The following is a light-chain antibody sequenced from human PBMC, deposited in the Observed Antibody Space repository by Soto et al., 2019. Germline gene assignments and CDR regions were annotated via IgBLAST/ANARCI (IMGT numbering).Light chain of an antibody. J-gene: IGLJ1*01. CDR3: SSFTRSSTYV. V-gene: IGLV2-14*01. CDR1: SSDVGAYNF. Sequence: QSVLTQPASVSGSPGQSITISCTGTSSDVGAYNFVSWYQQYPGKAPKVMIYEVNNRPSGVSNRFSGSKSGNTASLTISGLQDEDDAYYYCSSFTRSSTYVFGSGTKLTVL. CDR2: EVN.